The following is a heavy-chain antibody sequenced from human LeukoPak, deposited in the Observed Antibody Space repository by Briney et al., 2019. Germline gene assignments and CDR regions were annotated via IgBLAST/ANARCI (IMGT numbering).Heavy chain of an antibody. CDR3: ARSGYYDSSGYLKDDAFDI. CDR1: GGSISSYY. J-gene: IGHJ3*02. CDR2: IYTSGST. D-gene: IGHD3-22*01. Sequence: SETLSLTCTVSGGSISSYYWSWLRQPAGKGLEWIGHIYTSGSTNYNPSLKSRVTMSVDTSKNQFSLKLSSVTAADTAVYYCARSGYYDSSGYLKDDAFDIWGQGTMVTISS. V-gene: IGHV4-4*07.